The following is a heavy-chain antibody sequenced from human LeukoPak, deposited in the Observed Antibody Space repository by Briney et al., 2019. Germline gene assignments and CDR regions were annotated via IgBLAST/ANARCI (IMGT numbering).Heavy chain of an antibody. Sequence: PGGSLRLSCAASGFTLSSYAMNWVRQAPGKGLEWVAIISFDGSNKYYADSVKGRFTISRDNSKNTLYLQMNSLRAEDTAVYYCATMEVSGYWGQGTLVTVSS. V-gene: IGHV3-30-3*01. CDR2: ISFDGSNK. J-gene: IGHJ4*02. CDR3: ATMEVSGY. D-gene: IGHD3-22*01. CDR1: GFTLSSYA.